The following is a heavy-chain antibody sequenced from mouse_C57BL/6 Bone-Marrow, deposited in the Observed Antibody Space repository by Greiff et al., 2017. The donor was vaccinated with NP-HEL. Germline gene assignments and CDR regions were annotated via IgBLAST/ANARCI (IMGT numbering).Heavy chain of an antibody. Sequence: EVQLQESGPELVKPGASVKISCKASGYSFTDYNMNWVKQSNGKSLEWIGVINPNYGTTSYNQKFKGKATLTVDQSSSTAYMQLNSLTSEDSAVYYGARFITTTPLTGFAYWGQGTLVTVSA. CDR2: INPNYGTT. CDR1: GYSFTDYN. V-gene: IGHV1-39*01. D-gene: IGHD1-1*01. J-gene: IGHJ3*01. CDR3: ARFITTTPLTGFAY.